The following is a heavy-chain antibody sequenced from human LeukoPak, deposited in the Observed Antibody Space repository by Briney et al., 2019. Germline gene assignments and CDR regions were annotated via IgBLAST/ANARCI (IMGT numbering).Heavy chain of an antibody. CDR1: GFTFSNYW. CDR3: AVPGEARTSYYYYYMDV. Sequence: PGGSLRLSCAASGFTFSNYWMHWVRQAPGKGLVWVSRINSDGINTSYADSVKGRLTISRDNAKNTLNLQMNSLRGEDTAVYYCAVPGEARTSYYYYYMDVWGKGTTVTISS. CDR2: INSDGINT. D-gene: IGHD2-21*01. V-gene: IGHV3-74*01. J-gene: IGHJ6*03.